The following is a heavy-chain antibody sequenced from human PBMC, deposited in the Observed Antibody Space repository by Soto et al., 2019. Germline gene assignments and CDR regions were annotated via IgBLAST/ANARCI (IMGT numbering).Heavy chain of an antibody. CDR1: GGSISSSNW. CDR3: ARSGSYGGGYFDY. CDR2: IYHSGST. D-gene: IGHD1-26*01. J-gene: IGHJ4*02. V-gene: IGHV4-4*02. Sequence: SETLSLTCTVSGGSISSSNWWSWVRQPPGKGLEWIGEIYHSGSTNYNPSLKSRVTISVDKSKNQFSLKLSSVTAADTAVYYCARSGSYGGGYFDYWGQGTLVTVSS.